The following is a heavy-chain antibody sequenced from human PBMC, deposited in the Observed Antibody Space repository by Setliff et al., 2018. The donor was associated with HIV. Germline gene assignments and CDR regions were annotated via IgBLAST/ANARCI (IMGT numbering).Heavy chain of an antibody. D-gene: IGHD3-10*01. V-gene: IGHV3-7*03. CDR2: INQDGSVK. Sequence: PGGSLRLSCAASGFIFSDFWMTWVRRAPGKGLEWVANINQDGSVKYYMASVKGRFSISRDNAENSLFLQMNSLRAEDTAIYYCALLWPFDYWGQGALVTVSS. CDR3: ALLWPFDY. CDR1: GFIFSDFW. J-gene: IGHJ4*02.